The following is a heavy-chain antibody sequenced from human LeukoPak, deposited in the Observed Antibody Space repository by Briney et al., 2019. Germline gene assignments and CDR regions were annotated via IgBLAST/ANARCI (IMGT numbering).Heavy chain of an antibody. Sequence: GGYLRLSCAASGFTFSSYEMNWVRQAPGKGLEWVSYISSSGSTIYYADSVKGRFTISRDNAKNSLYLQMTSLRAEDTAVYYCARGSIVATLDYWGQGTLVTVSS. V-gene: IGHV3-48*03. CDR3: ARGSIVATLDY. CDR1: GFTFSSYE. J-gene: IGHJ4*02. D-gene: IGHD5-12*01. CDR2: ISSSGSTI.